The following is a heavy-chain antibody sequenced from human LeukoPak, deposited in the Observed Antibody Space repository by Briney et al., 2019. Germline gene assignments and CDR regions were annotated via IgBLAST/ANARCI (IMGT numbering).Heavy chain of an antibody. J-gene: IGHJ4*02. CDR3: AKAPRHVLAGFYFDY. CDR2: ISGSGGST. Sequence: PGGSLRLSCAASGFSFSNYAMTWVRQAPGKGLEWVSGISGSGGSTWYADSVKVRFTISRANSKNMIYLQMSSLRAEDTALYYCAKAPRHVLAGFYFDYWGQGTLVTVSS. D-gene: IGHD3-16*01. CDR1: GFSFSNYA. V-gene: IGHV3-23*01.